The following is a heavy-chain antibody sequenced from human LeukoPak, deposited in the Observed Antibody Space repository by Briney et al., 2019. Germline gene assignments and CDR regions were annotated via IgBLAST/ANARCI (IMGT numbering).Heavy chain of an antibody. V-gene: IGHV4-59*01. CDR3: ARDRTYYDFWSGYSSPHYYYYGMDV. CDR2: IYYSGST. CDR1: GGSISSYY. Sequence: SETLSLTCTVSGGSISSYYWSWIRQPPGKGLEWIGYIYYSGSTNYNPSLKSRVTISVDTSKNQFSLKLSSVTAAGTAVYYCARDRTYYDFWSGYSSPHYYYYGMDVWGQGTTVTVSS. D-gene: IGHD3-3*01. J-gene: IGHJ6*02.